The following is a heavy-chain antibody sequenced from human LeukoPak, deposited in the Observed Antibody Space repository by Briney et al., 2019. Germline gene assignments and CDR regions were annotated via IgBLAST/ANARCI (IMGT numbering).Heavy chain of an antibody. D-gene: IGHD1-26*01. V-gene: IGHV4-59*01. CDR2: IYYSGST. J-gene: IGHJ6*03. CDR1: GGSISSYY. Sequence: SETLSLTCTVSGGSISSYYWSWIRQPPGKGLEWIGYIYYSGSTNYNPSLKSRVTISVDTSKNQFSLKLSSVTAADTAVYYCAGADSGSYYRFYYYYYMDVWGKGTTVTVSS. CDR3: AGADSGSYYRFYYYYYMDV.